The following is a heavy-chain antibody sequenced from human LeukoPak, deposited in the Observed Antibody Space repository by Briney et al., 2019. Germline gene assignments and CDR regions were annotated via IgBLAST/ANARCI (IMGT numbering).Heavy chain of an antibody. Sequence: GASVKVSCKASGYTFTSYGISWVRQAPGQGLEWMGWISAYNGNTNYAQKLQGRVTMTTDTSTSTVYMELSSLRSEDTAVYYCARDRDSGSYRWLKESLGYWGQGTLVTVSS. J-gene: IGHJ4*02. CDR1: GYTFTSYG. D-gene: IGHD1-26*01. CDR2: ISAYNGNT. CDR3: ARDRDSGSYRWLKESLGY. V-gene: IGHV1-18*01.